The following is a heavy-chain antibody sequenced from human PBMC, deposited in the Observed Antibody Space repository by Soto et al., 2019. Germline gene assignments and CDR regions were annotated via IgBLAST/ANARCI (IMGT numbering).Heavy chain of an antibody. CDR2: IYWDDDK. Sequence: QITLKESGPTLVKPTQTLTLTCTFSGFSLSTSGVGVGWIRQPPGKALEWLALIYWDDDKRYSPSLKSRLTITKDTSKNQVVLTMTNMDPVDTATYYCAHSLIEGMGIAARPVYYYYYMDVWGKGTTVTVSS. CDR1: GFSLSTSGVG. V-gene: IGHV2-5*02. J-gene: IGHJ6*03. CDR3: AHSLIEGMGIAARPVYYYYYMDV. D-gene: IGHD6-6*01.